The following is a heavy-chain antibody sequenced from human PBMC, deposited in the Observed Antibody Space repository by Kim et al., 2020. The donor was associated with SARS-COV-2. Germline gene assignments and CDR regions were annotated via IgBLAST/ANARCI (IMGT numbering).Heavy chain of an antibody. CDR3: AKGQLGSYYANFDY. CDR1: GFTFSTYA. V-gene: IGHV3-23*01. Sequence: GWSLRLSCAASGFTFSTYAMNWVRQAPGKGLEWVSTISSDGDNAYYADSVNGRFTISRDNSKNTLSLEMNSLRADDTAVYFCAKGQLGSYYANFDYWGQGSLVTVSS. J-gene: IGHJ4*02. CDR2: ISSDGDNA. D-gene: IGHD1-26*01.